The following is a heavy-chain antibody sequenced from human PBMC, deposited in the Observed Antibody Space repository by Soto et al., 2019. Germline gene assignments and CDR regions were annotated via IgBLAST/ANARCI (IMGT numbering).Heavy chain of an antibody. Sequence: GSSVKASCKASGYTLTSYDINWVRKATGQGLEWMGWMNPNSGNTGYAQKFQGRVTMTRNTSISTAYMELSSLRSEDTAVYYCARGFSSGSNYYYYGMDVWGQGTTVTVSS. CDR3: ARGFSSGSNYYYYGMDV. V-gene: IGHV1-8*01. CDR1: GYTLTSYD. CDR2: MNPNSGNT. D-gene: IGHD6-19*01. J-gene: IGHJ6*02.